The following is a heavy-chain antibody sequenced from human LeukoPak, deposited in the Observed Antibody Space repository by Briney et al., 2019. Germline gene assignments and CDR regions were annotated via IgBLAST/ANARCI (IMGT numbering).Heavy chain of an antibody. CDR3: AKGVRITIFGVAATPPDY. V-gene: IGHV3-30*18. D-gene: IGHD3-3*01. Sequence: GGSLTLSCAASGFTFSSYGMHWVRQAPGKGLEWVAVISYDGSNKYYADSVKGRFTISRDNSKNTRYLQMNSLRAEDTAVYYCAKGVRITIFGVAATPPDYWRQGTLVTVSS. CDR2: ISYDGSNK. J-gene: IGHJ4*02. CDR1: GFTFSSYG.